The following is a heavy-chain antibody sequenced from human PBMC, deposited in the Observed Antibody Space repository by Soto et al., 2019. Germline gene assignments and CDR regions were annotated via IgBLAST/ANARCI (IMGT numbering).Heavy chain of an antibody. CDR1: GGSISSSNW. J-gene: IGHJ3*02. Sequence: SETLSLTCAVSGGSISSSNWWSWVRQPPGKGLEWIGEIYHSGSTNYNPSLKSRVTISVDKSKNQFSLKLSSVTAADTAVYYCARDYKWELRGAFDIWGQGTMVTVSS. D-gene: IGHD1-26*01. CDR2: IYHSGST. V-gene: IGHV4-4*02. CDR3: ARDYKWELRGAFDI.